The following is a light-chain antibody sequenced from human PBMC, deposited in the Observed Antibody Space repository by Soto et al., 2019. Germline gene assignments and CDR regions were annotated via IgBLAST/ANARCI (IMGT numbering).Light chain of an antibody. J-gene: IGLJ3*02. CDR1: SSDVGGYNF. Sequence: QSALTQPPSASGSPGQSVTISCTGTSSDVGGYNFVSWYQQHPGKAPKFMIYEVSKRPSGVPDRFSGSKSGNTASLTVSGLQAVDEADYYCSSYAGGIKWVFGGGTKVTVL. V-gene: IGLV2-8*01. CDR3: SSYAGGIKWV. CDR2: EVS.